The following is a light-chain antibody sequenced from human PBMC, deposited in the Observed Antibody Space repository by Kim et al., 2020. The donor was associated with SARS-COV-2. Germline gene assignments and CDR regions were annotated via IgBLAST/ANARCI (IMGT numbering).Light chain of an antibody. CDR1: KLGDKY. Sequence: VAPGQTSSITCSGDKLGDKYACWYQQKPGQSPVLVIYQDSKRPSGIPERFSGSNSGNTSTLTISGTQAMDEADYYCQAWDRTTVVFGGGTQLTVL. J-gene: IGLJ2*01. V-gene: IGLV3-1*01. CDR3: QAWDRTTVV. CDR2: QDS.